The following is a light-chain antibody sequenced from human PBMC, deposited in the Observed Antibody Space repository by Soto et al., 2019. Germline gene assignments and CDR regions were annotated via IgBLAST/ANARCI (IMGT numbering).Light chain of an antibody. CDR1: SXDVGGYKY. CDR3: SSYAGSNNYV. Sequence: QSALTQPPSASGSPGQSVTISCTGTSXDVGGYKYVSWYQQHPGKAPKLLIYEVSKRPSGVPDRFSGSKSGNTASLTVSGLQAEDEADYYCSSYAGSNNYVFGTGTRSPS. CDR2: EVS. J-gene: IGLJ1*01. V-gene: IGLV2-8*01.